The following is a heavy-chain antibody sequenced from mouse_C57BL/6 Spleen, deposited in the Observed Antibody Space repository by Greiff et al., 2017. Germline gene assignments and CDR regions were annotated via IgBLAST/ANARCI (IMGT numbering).Heavy chain of an antibody. CDR2: IWTGGGT. CDR3: ARTAYYGNYGYAMDY. J-gene: IGHJ4*01. Sequence: VKLVESGPGLVAPSQSLSITCTVSGFSLTSYAISWVRQPPGKGLEWLGVIWTGGGTNYNSALKSRLSISKDNSKSQVFLKMNSLQTDDTARYYCARTAYYGNYGYAMDYWGQGTSVTVSS. V-gene: IGHV2-9-1*01. D-gene: IGHD2-10*01. CDR1: GFSLTSYA.